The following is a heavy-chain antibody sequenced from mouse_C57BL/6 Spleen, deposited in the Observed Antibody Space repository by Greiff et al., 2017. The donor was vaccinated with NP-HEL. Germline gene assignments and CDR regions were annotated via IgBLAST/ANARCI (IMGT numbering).Heavy chain of an antibody. V-gene: IGHV5-9*01. J-gene: IGHJ2*01. CDR2: ISGGGGNT. D-gene: IGHD4-1*01. Sequence: EVKLLESGGGLVKPGGSLKLSCAASGFTFSSYTMSWVRQTPEKRLEWVATISGGGGNTYYPDSVKGRFTISRDNAKNTLYLQMSSLRSEDTALYYCARLLGYFDYWGQGTTLTVSS. CDR3: ARLLGYFDY. CDR1: GFTFSSYT.